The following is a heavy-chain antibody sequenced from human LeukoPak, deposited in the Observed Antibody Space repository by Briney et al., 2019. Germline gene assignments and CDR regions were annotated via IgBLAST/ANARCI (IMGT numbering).Heavy chain of an antibody. Sequence: ASVKVSCKASGYTFTSYYMHWVRRAPGQGLEWMGWINPNSGGTNYAQKFQGRVTMTRDTSISTAYMELSRLRSDDTAVYYCAREGQWLTQYYFDYWGQGTLVTVSS. D-gene: IGHD6-19*01. CDR2: INPNSGGT. J-gene: IGHJ4*02. CDR3: AREGQWLTQYYFDY. CDR1: GYTFTSYY. V-gene: IGHV1-2*02.